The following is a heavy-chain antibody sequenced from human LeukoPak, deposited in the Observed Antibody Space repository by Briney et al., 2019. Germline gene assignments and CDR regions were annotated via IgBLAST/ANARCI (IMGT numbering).Heavy chain of an antibody. Sequence: SETLSLTCTVSGGSISNYYWSWIRQPPGKGLEWIGYIYYSGSTNYNPSLKSRVTISVDTSKNQFSLKLSSVTAADTAVYYCARVVEQQLVVDYWGQGTLVTVSS. CDR2: IYYSGST. V-gene: IGHV4-59*01. J-gene: IGHJ4*02. CDR3: ARVVEQQLVVDY. D-gene: IGHD6-13*01. CDR1: GGSISNYY.